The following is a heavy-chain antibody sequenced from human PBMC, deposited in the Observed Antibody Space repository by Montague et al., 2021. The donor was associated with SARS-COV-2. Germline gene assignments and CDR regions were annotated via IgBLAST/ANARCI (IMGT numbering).Heavy chain of an antibody. J-gene: IGHJ3*02. V-gene: IGHV4-4*02. D-gene: IGHD3-10*01. CDR3: ARLESTRGVIIRGAFHI. CDR2: IHHSGST. CDR1: GGSISSSNW. Sequence: SETLSLTCAVSGGSISSSNWWSWVRQPPGKGLEWIGEIHHSGSTNYNPSLKSRVTMSVDRSKNHFSLRLSSATATDTAVYYCARLESTRGVIIRGAFHIWGQGTKVTVSS.